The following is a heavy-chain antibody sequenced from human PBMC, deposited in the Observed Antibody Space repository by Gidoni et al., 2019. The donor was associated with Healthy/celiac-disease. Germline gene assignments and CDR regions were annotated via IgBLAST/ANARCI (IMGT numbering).Heavy chain of an antibody. Sequence: EVQPVQSGAVLKKPGESLRFSCKGSGYSFTSYWISWVRQMPGKGLEWMGRIDPSNSYTTYSPSFQGHVTISADKSISTAYLQWSSLKASDTAMYYCARPVQVLTGYYQVWGQGTLVTVSS. D-gene: IGHD3-9*01. CDR1: GYSFTSYW. V-gene: IGHV5-10-1*01. J-gene: IGHJ4*02. CDR3: ARPVQVLTGYYQV. CDR2: IDPSNSYT.